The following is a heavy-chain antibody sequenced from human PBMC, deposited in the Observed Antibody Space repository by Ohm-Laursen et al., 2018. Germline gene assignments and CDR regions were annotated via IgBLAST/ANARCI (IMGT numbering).Heavy chain of an antibody. CDR1: GGSISSYY. CDR2: IYYSGRT. Sequence: SETLSLTWSVSGGSISSYYWSWIRQPPGKGLEWIGYIYYSGRTKYNPSLNSRVTISLDTSKNQFSLKLSSVTAADTAVYYCARDWGNDYFYYGMDVWGRGTTVTVSS. V-gene: IGHV4-59*01. J-gene: IGHJ6*02. CDR3: ARDWGNDYFYYGMDV. D-gene: IGHD3-16*01.